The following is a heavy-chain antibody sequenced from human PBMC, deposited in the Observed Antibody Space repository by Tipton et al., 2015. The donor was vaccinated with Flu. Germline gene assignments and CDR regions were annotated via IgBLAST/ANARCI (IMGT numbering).Heavy chain of an antibody. V-gene: IGHV3-23*01. J-gene: IGHJ1*01. CDR3: AKVISDSGSYSPLTGAGIIQH. D-gene: IGHD3-10*01. CDR2: ISGSYSTT. CDR1: GFSFTNYA. Sequence: GSLRLSCAASGFSFTNYAMSWVRQVPGKGLEWVAAISGSYSTTYHADSVKGRFTISSDKSKNTLYLHTNSLKVEDSAVYYCAKVISDSGSYSPLTGAGIIQHWGQGTLVTVSS.